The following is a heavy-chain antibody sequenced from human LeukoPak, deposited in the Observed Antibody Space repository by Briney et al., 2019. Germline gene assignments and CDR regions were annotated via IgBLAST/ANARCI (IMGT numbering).Heavy chain of an antibody. V-gene: IGHV1-2*02. CDR2: INPHSGGT. J-gene: IGHJ3*02. Sequence: GASVKVSCKASGYTFTGYYMHWVRQAPGQGLEWMGWINPHSGGTNYAQKFQGRVTMTRDTSISTAYMELSRLRSDDTAVYYCARTSGHYPLGAFDIWGQGTMVTVSS. CDR3: ARTSGHYPLGAFDI. CDR1: GYTFTGYY. D-gene: IGHD3-10*01.